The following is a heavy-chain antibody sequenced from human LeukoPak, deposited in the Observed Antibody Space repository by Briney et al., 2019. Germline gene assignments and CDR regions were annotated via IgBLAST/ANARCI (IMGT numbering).Heavy chain of an antibody. V-gene: IGHV1-2*02. J-gene: IGHJ4*02. D-gene: IGHD3-3*01. CDR1: GYTFTGYY. Sequence: VASVKVSCKASGYTFTGYYLHWVRQAPGQGLEWMGWINPKSGGTNYAQKFQGRVTMTRDTSTDTAYMELSSLRSEDTAVYYCATNTIFGVVTPFGYWGQGTLVTVSS. CDR2: INPKSGGT. CDR3: ATNTIFGVVTPFGY.